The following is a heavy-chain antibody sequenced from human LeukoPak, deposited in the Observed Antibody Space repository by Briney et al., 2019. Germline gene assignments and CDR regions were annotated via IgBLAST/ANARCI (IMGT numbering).Heavy chain of an antibody. V-gene: IGHV3-48*03. CDR1: GFTFSSDE. CDR3: ATARPPPHY. J-gene: IGHJ4*02. D-gene: IGHD6-6*01. Sequence: GGSLRLSCAASGFTFSSDEMNWVRQAPGKGLEWISYISSSGNTIYYADSVKGRFTISRDNAKSSPYLQMNSLTAEDTAVYYCATARPPPHYWGQGILVTVSS. CDR2: ISSSGNTI.